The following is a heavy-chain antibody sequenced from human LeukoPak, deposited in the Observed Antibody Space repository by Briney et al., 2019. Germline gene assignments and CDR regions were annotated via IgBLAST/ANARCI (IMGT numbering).Heavy chain of an antibody. CDR2: NSAYNGNT. V-gene: IGHV1-18*01. CDR1: GYTFISYG. Sequence: ASVKVSCKASGYTFISYGISWVRQAPGQGLEWMGWNSAYNGNTNYAQKLQGRVTMTTDTSTSTAYMELRSLRSDDTAVYYCARGSSTSVLYYYYGMDVWGQGTTVTVSS. J-gene: IGHJ6*02. CDR3: ARGSSTSVLYYYYGMDV. D-gene: IGHD2-2*01.